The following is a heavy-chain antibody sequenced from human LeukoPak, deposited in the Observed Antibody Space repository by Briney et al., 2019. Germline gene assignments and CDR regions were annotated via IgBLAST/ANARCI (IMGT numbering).Heavy chain of an antibody. CDR1: GFTFSSYG. J-gene: IGHJ4*02. CDR3: AKDLSSGWYASYYFDY. Sequence: GRSLRLSCAASGFTFSSYGMHWVRQAPGKGLEWVAVISYDGSNKYYADSVKGRFTISRDNSKNTLYLQMNSLRAEDTAVYYCAKDLSSGWYASYYFDYWGQGTLVTVSS. CDR2: ISYDGSNK. D-gene: IGHD6-19*01. V-gene: IGHV3-30*18.